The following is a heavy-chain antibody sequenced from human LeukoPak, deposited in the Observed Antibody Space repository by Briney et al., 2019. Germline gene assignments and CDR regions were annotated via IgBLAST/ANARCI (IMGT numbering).Heavy chain of an antibody. V-gene: IGHV3-23*01. CDR1: GFTFSSYE. CDR3: AKDSGGYYFDY. CDR2: ISGSGGST. Sequence: GGSLRLSCAASGFTFSSYEMNWVRQAPGKGLEWVSAISGSGGSTYYADSVKGRFTISRDNSKNPLYLQMNSLRAEDTAVYYCAKDSGGYYFDYWGQGTLVTVSS. J-gene: IGHJ4*02. D-gene: IGHD3-10*01.